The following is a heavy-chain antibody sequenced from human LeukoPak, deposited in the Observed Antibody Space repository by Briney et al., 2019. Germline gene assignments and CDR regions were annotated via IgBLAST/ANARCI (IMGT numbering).Heavy chain of an antibody. CDR1: GGSISSYY. J-gene: IGHJ4*02. V-gene: IGHV4-59*08. Sequence: SETLSLTCTVSGGSISSYYWSWIRQPPGKGLEWIGYIHYSGSTNYNPSLKSRVTISVDTSKNQFSLKLSSVTAADTAVYYCARHASEVLGDTLYYFDYWGQGTLVTVSS. D-gene: IGHD4-17*01. CDR2: IHYSGST. CDR3: ARHASEVLGDTLYYFDY.